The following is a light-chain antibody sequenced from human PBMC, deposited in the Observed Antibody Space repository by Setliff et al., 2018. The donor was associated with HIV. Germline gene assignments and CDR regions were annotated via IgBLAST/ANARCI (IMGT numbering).Light chain of an antibody. CDR2: EVN. J-gene: IGLJ1*01. CDR3: SSYAGSNTPYV. V-gene: IGLV2-8*01. Sequence: QSALTQPPSASGSPGQSVTTSCTGTGSDVGGYDYVSWYQQHPGKAPKLMIHEVNKRPSGVPDRFSGSKSDNTASLTVSGLQAEDEADYYCSSYAGSNTPYVFGTGTKVTVL. CDR1: GSDVGGYDY.